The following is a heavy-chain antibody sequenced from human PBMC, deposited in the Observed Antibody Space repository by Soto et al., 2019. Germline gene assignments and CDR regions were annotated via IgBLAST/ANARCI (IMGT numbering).Heavy chain of an antibody. V-gene: IGHV3-23*01. D-gene: IGHD5-12*01. CDR2: ISGSGGST. Sequence: GGSLRLSCAASGFTFSSYAMSWVRQAPGKGLEWVSAISGSGGSTYYADSVKGRFTISRDNSKNTLYLQMNSLRAEDTAVYYCAKDVEKATIENWFDPWGQGTLVTVSS. J-gene: IGHJ5*02. CDR1: GFTFSSYA. CDR3: AKDVEKATIENWFDP.